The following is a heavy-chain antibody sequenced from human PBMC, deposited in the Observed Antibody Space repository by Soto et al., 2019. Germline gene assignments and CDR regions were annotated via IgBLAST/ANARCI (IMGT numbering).Heavy chain of an antibody. CDR1: GYTFSNYG. CDR3: ARPPPGDPVGGFDY. D-gene: IGHD2-21*01. Sequence: QVKLVESGGGVVQPGRSLRLSCAASGYTFSNYGMHWVRQAPGKGLEWVALIWFDGSNEYYADSVKDRFTISRDNSKNTLYLQMSSLSAEDTAVYYCARPPPGDPVGGFDYWGQGTLVTVSS. J-gene: IGHJ4*02. V-gene: IGHV3-33*01. CDR2: IWFDGSNE.